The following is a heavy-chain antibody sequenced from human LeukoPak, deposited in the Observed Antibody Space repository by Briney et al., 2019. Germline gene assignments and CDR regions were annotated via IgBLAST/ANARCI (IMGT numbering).Heavy chain of an antibody. D-gene: IGHD6-19*01. CDR2: IYYSGST. V-gene: IGHV4-59*01. Sequence: SETLSLTYTVSGGSISSYYWSWIRQPPGKGLEWIGYIYYSGSTNYNPSLKSRVTISVDTSKNQFSLKLSSVTAADTAVYYCAISSGWSHFDYWGQGTLVTVSS. J-gene: IGHJ4*02. CDR1: GGSISSYY. CDR3: AISSGWSHFDY.